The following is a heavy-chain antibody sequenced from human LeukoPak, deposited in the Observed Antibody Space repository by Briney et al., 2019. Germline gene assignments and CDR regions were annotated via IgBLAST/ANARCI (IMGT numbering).Heavy chain of an antibody. D-gene: IGHD3-22*01. CDR2: ITSSSNYI. CDR1: GFTFSRYN. V-gene: IGHV3-21*01. J-gene: IGHJ3*02. CDR3: ARVGTYYYDSSGYYVGGAFDI. Sequence: GGSLRLSCAASGFTFSRYNMDWVRQAPGKGLEWVSSITSSSNYIYYADSVKGRFTISRDNAKNSLYLQMNSLRAEDTAVYYCARVGTYYYDSSGYYVGGAFDIWGQGTMVTVSS.